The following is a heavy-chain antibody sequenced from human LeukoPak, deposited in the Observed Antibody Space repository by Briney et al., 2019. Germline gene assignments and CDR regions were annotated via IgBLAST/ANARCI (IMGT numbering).Heavy chain of an antibody. J-gene: IGHJ3*02. D-gene: IGHD6-19*01. CDR2: FGPEDGET. Sequence: ASVKVSCKVSGYTLTELSMHWVRQAPGKGLEWMGGFGPEDGETIYAQKFQGRVTMTEDTSTDTAYMELSSLRSEDTAVYYCATDMAVAGHLDAFDIWGQGTMVTVSS. V-gene: IGHV1-24*01. CDR3: ATDMAVAGHLDAFDI. CDR1: GYTLTELS.